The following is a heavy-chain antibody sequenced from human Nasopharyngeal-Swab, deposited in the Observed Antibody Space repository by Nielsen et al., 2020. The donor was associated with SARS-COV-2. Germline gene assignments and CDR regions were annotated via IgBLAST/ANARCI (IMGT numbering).Heavy chain of an antibody. J-gene: IGHJ6*02. CDR3: ARDSVDTAMVRNYYGMDV. CDR2: ISAYNGNT. CDR1: GYTFTSYG. Sequence: SVKVPCKASGYTFTSYGISWVRQAPGQGLEWMGWISAYNGNTNYAQKLQGRVTMTTDTSTSTAYMELRSLRSDDTAVYYCARDSVDTAMVRNYYGMDVWGQGTTVTVPS. V-gene: IGHV1-18*01. D-gene: IGHD5-18*01.